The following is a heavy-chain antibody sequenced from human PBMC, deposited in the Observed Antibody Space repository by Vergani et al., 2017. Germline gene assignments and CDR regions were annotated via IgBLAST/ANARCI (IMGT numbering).Heavy chain of an antibody. CDR1: GGSMSGYS. J-gene: IGHJ5*02. Sequence: QVRLQESGPGLVKPSEPLSLTCSVSGGSMSGYSWSWIRQPPGKELGWIGYMYHIGSTNYNPPLETRVTISGDTSKNHFSLKLTSVTAADTAVYYCGRVADFYGLGSRRLDLWGQGILVTVSS. D-gene: IGHD3-10*01. V-gene: IGHV4-59*01. CDR2: MYHIGST. CDR3: GRVADFYGLGSRRLDL.